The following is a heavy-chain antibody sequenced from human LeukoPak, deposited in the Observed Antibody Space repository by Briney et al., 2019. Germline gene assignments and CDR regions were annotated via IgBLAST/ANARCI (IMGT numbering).Heavy chain of an antibody. CDR1: GYTLTSYD. CDR2: MNPNSDNT. CDR3: ARSSVGSGWYGMGY. Sequence: ASVKVSCKACGYTLTSYDINWVRQATGQGLEWMGWMNPNSDNTGYAQKFQGRVTMTRNTSISTAYMELSSLRSEDTAVYYCARSSVGSGWYGMGYWGQGTLVSVSS. J-gene: IGHJ4*02. D-gene: IGHD6-19*01. V-gene: IGHV1-8*01.